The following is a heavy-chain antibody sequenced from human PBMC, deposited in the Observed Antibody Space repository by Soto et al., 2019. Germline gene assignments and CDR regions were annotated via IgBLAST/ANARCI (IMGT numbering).Heavy chain of an antibody. CDR2: IWSAGLT. CDR1: GFTVSSKY. J-gene: IGHJ5*02. V-gene: IGHV3-53*01. CDR3: AREIPPDL. Sequence: QPGGSLRLACAASGFTVSSKYMNWVRQAPGKGLEWVSIIWSAGLTYYADSVRGRCTISRDISKNILFLQMNNLRAEDSAIYYCAREIPPDLWGQGTLVTVSS.